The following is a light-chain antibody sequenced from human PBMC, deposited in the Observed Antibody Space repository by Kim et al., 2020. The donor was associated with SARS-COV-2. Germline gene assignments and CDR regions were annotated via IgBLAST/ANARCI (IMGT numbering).Light chain of an antibody. Sequence: NFMLTQSQSVSESPGKTVTISCTRSSGNIASNFVQWYQQRPGSAPTTLIYEDNQRPSGVPDRFSGSIDSSSNSASLTISGLKTVDEADYYCQSCDGSSWVFGGGTQLTVL. CDR1: SGNIASNF. CDR2: EDN. J-gene: IGLJ3*02. CDR3: QSCDGSSWV. V-gene: IGLV6-57*03.